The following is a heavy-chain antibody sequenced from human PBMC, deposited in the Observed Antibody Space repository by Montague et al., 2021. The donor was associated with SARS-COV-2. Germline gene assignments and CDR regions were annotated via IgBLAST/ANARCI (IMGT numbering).Heavy chain of an antibody. CDR2: IFHTERA. CDR3: ARVRLFYYLDY. J-gene: IGHJ4*02. V-gene: IGHV4-31*03. Sequence: TLSLTCTVSGTSIRSGGYYWTWIRQHPGKGLEWIGYIFHTERAYYXPSLETRVNISVDTSNNLFSLRLSSVTAADTAMYFCARVRLFYYLDYWGQGTLVTVSS. D-gene: IGHD2/OR15-2a*01. CDR1: GTSIRSGGYY.